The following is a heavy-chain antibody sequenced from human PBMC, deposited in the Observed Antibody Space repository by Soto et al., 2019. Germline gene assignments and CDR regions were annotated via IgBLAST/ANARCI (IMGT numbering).Heavy chain of an antibody. CDR1: GFAFSSYS. Sequence: GGSLRLSCAASGFAFSSYSMNWVRQAPGKGLEWVSYISSGSSTIYYADSVKGRFTISRDNAQNSLYLQMNSLRAEDTAVYYCAKTYSSGRGAFDVWGQGTMVTVSS. V-gene: IGHV3-48*01. CDR3: AKTYSSGRGAFDV. CDR2: ISSGSSTI. D-gene: IGHD6-19*01. J-gene: IGHJ3*01.